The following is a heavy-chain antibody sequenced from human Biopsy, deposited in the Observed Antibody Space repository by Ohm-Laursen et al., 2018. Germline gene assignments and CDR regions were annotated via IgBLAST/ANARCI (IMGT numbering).Heavy chain of an antibody. V-gene: IGHV4-59*01. Sequence: SQTLSLTCPVPGGSIKSYYWNWIRQSPGKGLEWIGFIYYTGHTNYNPSLKSRATISVDTSKNQFSLKVISVTAADTAVYYCARLTGDPSYWGQGTLVTVSS. CDR3: ARLTGDPSY. D-gene: IGHD7-27*01. CDR1: GGSIKSYY. CDR2: IYYTGHT. J-gene: IGHJ4*02.